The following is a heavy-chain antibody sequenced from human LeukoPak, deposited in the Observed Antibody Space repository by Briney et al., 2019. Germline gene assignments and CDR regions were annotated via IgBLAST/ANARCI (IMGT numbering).Heavy chain of an antibody. D-gene: IGHD3-22*01. Sequence: ASVKVSCKVSGYTLTELSMHWVRQAPGKGLEWMGVFDPEDGETIYAQKFQGRVTMTEDTSTDTAYMELSSLRSEDTAVYYCATTPFLGFWSSGYYDDYWGQGTLVTVSS. CDR2: FDPEDGET. J-gene: IGHJ4*02. CDR3: ATTPFLGFWSSGYYDDY. CDR1: GYTLTELS. V-gene: IGHV1-24*01.